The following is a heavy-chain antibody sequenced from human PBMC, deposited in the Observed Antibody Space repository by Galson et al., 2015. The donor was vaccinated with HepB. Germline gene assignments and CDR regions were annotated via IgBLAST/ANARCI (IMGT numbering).Heavy chain of an antibody. CDR1: GFTCVDYA. D-gene: IGHD2-8*02. CDR3: VGESTAGGGDM. CDR2: IFCNGGGA. V-gene: IGHV3-9*01. Sequence: SLRLSCAGSGFTCVDYAMHWVRQVPGKGLEWVSGIFCNGGGAGYADSVKGRFTISRDNTKNSLFLQMTSLRPEDTASYYCVGESTAGGGDMWGQGTMVIVSS. J-gene: IGHJ3*02.